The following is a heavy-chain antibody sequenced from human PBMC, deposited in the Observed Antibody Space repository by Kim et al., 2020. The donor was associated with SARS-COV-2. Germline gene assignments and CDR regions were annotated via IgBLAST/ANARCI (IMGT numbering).Heavy chain of an antibody. Sequence: ASVKVSCKASGYTFTTYEIHWVRQAPGPRREWMGWIDAGNGNAGSAQKVQCRVSITRDTSASTAYMELNSLKSEYTAVYYCAREVAAGMTHFDHWGRGTL. D-gene: IGHD6-25*01. V-gene: IGHV1-3*01. CDR2: IDAGNGNA. CDR1: GYTFTTYE. J-gene: IGHJ4*02. CDR3: AREVAAGMTHFDH.